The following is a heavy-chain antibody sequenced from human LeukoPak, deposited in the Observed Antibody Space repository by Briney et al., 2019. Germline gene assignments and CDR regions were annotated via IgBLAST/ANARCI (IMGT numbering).Heavy chain of an antibody. V-gene: IGHV1-69*04. CDR3: ARPKIVGAAYFDY. CDR2: IIPILGIA. Sequence: SVTVSCTASGGTFSSYAISSVRQAPGQGLEWVGRIIPILGIANYAQKFQGRVTITADKATSTAYMELSSLRSEDTAFYYCARPKIVGAAYFDYWGQGTLVTVSS. CDR1: GGTFSSYA. D-gene: IGHD1-26*01. J-gene: IGHJ4*02.